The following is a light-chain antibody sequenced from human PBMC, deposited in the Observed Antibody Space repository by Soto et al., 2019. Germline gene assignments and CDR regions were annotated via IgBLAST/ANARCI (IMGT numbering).Light chain of an antibody. Sequence: DIQMTQSPSTLSASVGDRVTITCRASQSISSWLAWYQQKPGKAPKLLIYDAYSLESGVPSRFSGSGSGTEFTLTISRLQPDDFATYYCQQYNSYSRTFGQGTKVDIK. V-gene: IGKV1-5*01. CDR3: QQYNSYSRT. CDR2: DAY. J-gene: IGKJ1*01. CDR1: QSISSW.